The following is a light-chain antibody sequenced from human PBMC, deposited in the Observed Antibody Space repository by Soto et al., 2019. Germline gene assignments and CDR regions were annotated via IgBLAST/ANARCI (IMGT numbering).Light chain of an antibody. CDR1: QGISSY. CDR2: AAS. CDR3: QQYIQWPLT. V-gene: IGKV1-8*01. Sequence: LRITQSPSSLSTSQGDRVTITCRSSQGISSYLAWYQQKPGKAPKLLIYAASTLQSGVPSRFSGSGSGTEFTLTISSLQSEDFAVYHCQQYIQWPLTFGGGTKVDIK. J-gene: IGKJ4*01.